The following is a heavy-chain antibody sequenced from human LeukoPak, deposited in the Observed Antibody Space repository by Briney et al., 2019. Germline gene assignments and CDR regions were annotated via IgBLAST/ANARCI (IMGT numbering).Heavy chain of an antibody. CDR3: AKDGSVSYDFWSGYYGIDY. CDR1: GFTFGSYG. D-gene: IGHD3-3*01. Sequence: PGGSLRLSCAASGFTFGSYGMHWVRQAPGKGLEWVAVIWYGGSNKYYADSVKGRFTISRDNSKNTLYLQMNSLRAEDTAVYYCAKDGSVSYDFWSGYYGIDYWGQGTLVTVSS. CDR2: IWYGGSNK. J-gene: IGHJ4*02. V-gene: IGHV3-30*02.